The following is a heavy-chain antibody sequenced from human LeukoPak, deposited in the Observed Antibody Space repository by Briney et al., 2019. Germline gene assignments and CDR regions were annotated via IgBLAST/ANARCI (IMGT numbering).Heavy chain of an antibody. D-gene: IGHD6-19*01. CDR1: GFIFGDYA. CDR2: ITWNSVSI. CDR3: AKGLAVSGEDY. J-gene: IGHJ4*02. Sequence: GGSLRLSCAASGFIFGDYAMHWVRQAPGKGLEWVSSITWNSVSIGYADSVKGRFTISRDNAKNSLYLQMSSLRAEDTAFYYCAKGLAVSGEDYWGQGTLVTVSS. V-gene: IGHV3-9*01.